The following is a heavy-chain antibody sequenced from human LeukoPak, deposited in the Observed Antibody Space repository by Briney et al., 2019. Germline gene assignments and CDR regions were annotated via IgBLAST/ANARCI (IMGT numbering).Heavy chain of an antibody. CDR2: FIPIFGTA. D-gene: IGHD3-3*01. Sequence: SVKLSCKASAGTFSSYAVSRGRQAPGQGLEWMGGFIPIFGTANYAQKFQGRVTITADKSTSTAYMELSSLRSEDTAVYYCARVREGRFFDYWGQGTLVTVSS. V-gene: IGHV1-69*06. CDR3: ARVREGRFFDY. CDR1: AGTFSSYA. J-gene: IGHJ4*02.